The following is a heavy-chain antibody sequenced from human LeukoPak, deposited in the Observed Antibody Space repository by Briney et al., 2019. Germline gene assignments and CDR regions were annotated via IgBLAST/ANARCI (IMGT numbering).Heavy chain of an antibody. CDR3: ARTAAGTIDY. CDR2: ITPDGSGK. Sequence: PGGSLRLSCAASGFSFRDYWMSWVRQAPGKGLEWVADITPDGSGKTYVDSVKGRFTISRDNAKQSLYVQMNSLRAEDTAVYYCARTAAGTIDYWGQGTLVTVSS. D-gene: IGHD6-13*01. V-gene: IGHV3-7*03. CDR1: GFSFRDYW. J-gene: IGHJ4*02.